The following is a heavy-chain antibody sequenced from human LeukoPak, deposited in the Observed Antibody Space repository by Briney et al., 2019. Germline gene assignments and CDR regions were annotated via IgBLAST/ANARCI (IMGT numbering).Heavy chain of an antibody. D-gene: IGHD3-10*01. CDR1: GFTFSSYG. CDR2: ISYDGSNK. J-gene: IGHJ4*02. V-gene: IGHV3-30*18. CDR3: AKDYYGSGNFDY. Sequence: GRSLRLSCAASGFTFSSYGMHWVRQAPGKGLEWVAVISYDGSNKYYADSVKGRFTISRDNSKNTLYLQMNSLRAEDTAVYYCAKDYYGSGNFDYWGQGTLVTVS.